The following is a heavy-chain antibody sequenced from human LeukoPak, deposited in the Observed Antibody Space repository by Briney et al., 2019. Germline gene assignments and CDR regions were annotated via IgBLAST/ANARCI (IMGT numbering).Heavy chain of an antibody. D-gene: IGHD3-9*01. CDR3: ARATTYDILTGYSDY. J-gene: IGHJ4*02. V-gene: IGHV3-20*04. CDR1: GFTLDGYG. Sequence: GGSLRLSCAASGFTLDGYGLSWVRQAPGKGLEWVSGINWNGGSTGYADSVKGRFTIPRDNAKKSLFLQMNSLRAEDTAVYYCARATTYDILTGYSDYWGQGTLVTVSS. CDR2: INWNGGST.